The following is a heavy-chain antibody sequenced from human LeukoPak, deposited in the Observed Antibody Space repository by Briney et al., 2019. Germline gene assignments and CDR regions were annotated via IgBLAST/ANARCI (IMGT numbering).Heavy chain of an antibody. Sequence: SETLSLTCTVSGGSISSGSYYWSWIRQPAGKGLEWIGRIYTSGSTNYNPSLKSRVTISVDTSKNQFSLKLSSVTAADTAVYYCARASYSYDISGWVPFDYWGQGTLVTVSS. CDR1: GGSISSGSYY. D-gene: IGHD3-22*01. CDR3: ARASYSYDISGWVPFDY. V-gene: IGHV4-61*02. J-gene: IGHJ4*02. CDR2: IYTSGST.